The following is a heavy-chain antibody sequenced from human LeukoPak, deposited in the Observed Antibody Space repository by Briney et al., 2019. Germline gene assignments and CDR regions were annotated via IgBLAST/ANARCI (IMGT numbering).Heavy chain of an antibody. J-gene: IGHJ6*02. V-gene: IGHV4-59*08. Sequence: PSETLSLTCTVSGGSMHTYYWSWIRQTPGKGLEWIGYIFYSGSTNYNPSLGSRVTISIDTSKNQFSLKLSSVTAADTAFYYCARHSSYYYGMDVWGQGTTVTVSS. CDR1: GGSMHTYY. CDR3: ARHSSYYYGMDV. CDR2: IFYSGST. D-gene: IGHD2-2*01.